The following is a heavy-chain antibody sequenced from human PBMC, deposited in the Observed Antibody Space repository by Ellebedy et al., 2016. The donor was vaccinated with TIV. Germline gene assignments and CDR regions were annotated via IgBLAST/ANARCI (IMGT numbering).Heavy chain of an antibody. CDR3: ARELYYDILTGYWGGYYYGMDV. V-gene: IGHV1-2*02. Sequence: ASVKVSCXASGYTFTGYYMHWVRQAPGQGLEWMGWINPNSGGTNYAQKFQGRVTMTRDTSISTAYMELSRLRSDDTAVYYCARELYYDILTGYWGGYYYGMDVWGQGTTVTVSS. J-gene: IGHJ6*02. CDR1: GYTFTGYY. CDR2: INPNSGGT. D-gene: IGHD3-9*01.